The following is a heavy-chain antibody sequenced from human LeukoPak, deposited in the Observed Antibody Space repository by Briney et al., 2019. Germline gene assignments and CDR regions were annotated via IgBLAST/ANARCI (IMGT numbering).Heavy chain of an antibody. Sequence: SETLSLTCTVSLDSITSNFWSWVRQPPGKGLEWIGEIHRSGSPNYNPSLQSRVTISIDRSRNQIALELSSVTAADTAVYYCAREILGGFNPEAYWGQGTLVTVSS. CDR1: LDSITSNF. CDR2: IHRSGSP. J-gene: IGHJ4*02. V-gene: IGHV4-4*02. D-gene: IGHD1-14*01. CDR3: AREILGGFNPEAY.